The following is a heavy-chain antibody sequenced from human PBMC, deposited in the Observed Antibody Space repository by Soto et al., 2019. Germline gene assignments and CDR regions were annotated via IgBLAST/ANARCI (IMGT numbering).Heavy chain of an antibody. CDR3: AKDHPSITMEQDAFDI. CDR1: GFTFSSYA. D-gene: IGHD3-10*01. Sequence: EVQLLESGGGLVQPGGSLRLSCAASGFTFSSYAMTWVRQAPGKGLEWVSAISASGGSTYYSDSVKGRFTISRDNSKNTLYLQMNSLRAEDTAVYYCAKDHPSITMEQDAFDIWGQGTMVTVSS. J-gene: IGHJ3*02. V-gene: IGHV3-23*01. CDR2: ISASGGST.